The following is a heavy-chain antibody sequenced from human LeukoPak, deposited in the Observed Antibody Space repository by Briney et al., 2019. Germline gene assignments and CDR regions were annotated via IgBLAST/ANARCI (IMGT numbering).Heavy chain of an antibody. CDR3: ARSSVVRGVIGLAFDI. Sequence: SETLSLTCTVSGGSISGYYWSWIRQPPGKGLEWIGYIYYSGSTNYNPSLKSRVTISVDTSKNQFSLKLSSVTAADTAVYYCARSSVVRGVIGLAFDIWGQGTMVTVSS. CDR1: GGSISGYY. D-gene: IGHD3-10*01. CDR2: IYYSGST. J-gene: IGHJ3*02. V-gene: IGHV4-59*01.